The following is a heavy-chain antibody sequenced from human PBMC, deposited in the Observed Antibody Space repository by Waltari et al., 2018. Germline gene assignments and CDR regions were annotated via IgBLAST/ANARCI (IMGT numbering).Heavy chain of an antibody. CDR2: IYTSGST. CDR1: GGSINSGNYY. CDR3: VRDDSSGWTFDY. J-gene: IGHJ4*02. D-gene: IGHD6-19*01. V-gene: IGHV4-61*02. Sequence: QVQLQESGPGLVKPSQTLSLTCTVSGGSINSGNYYWNWIRQPAGKGLEWIGRIYTSGSTNYNPSLKSRVTISVDTSKNQFSLKLSSVTAADTAVYYCVRDDSSGWTFDYWGQGTLVTVSS.